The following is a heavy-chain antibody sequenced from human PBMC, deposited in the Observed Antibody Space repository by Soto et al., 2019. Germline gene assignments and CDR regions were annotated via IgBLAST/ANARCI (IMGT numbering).Heavy chain of an antibody. CDR1: GFTLSTYD. Sequence: PGGSLRFSCITSGFTLSTYDMSWVRQAPGKGLEWVSVITASGDNTYYADSVRGRFTISRDNSKNTLYLQMNSLRAEDTAVYYCANGGKQSVAYWGQGTLVTVSS. V-gene: IGHV3-23*01. CDR3: ANGGKQSVAY. J-gene: IGHJ4*02. CDR2: ITASGDNT. D-gene: IGHD3-16*01.